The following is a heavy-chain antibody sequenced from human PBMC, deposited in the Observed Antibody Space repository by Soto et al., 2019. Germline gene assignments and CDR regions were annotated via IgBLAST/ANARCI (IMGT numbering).Heavy chain of an antibody. J-gene: IGHJ6*02. CDR2: IDPSDSYT. CDR1: GYSFTSYW. CDR3: AKYCSGGSCHGYYGMDV. Sequence: GESLKISCKGSGYSFTSYWISWVRQMPGKGLEWMGRIDPSDSYTNYSPSLQGHVTISADKSISTAYLQWSSLKASDTAMYYCAKYCSGGSCHGYYGMDVGGQGTTVTVS. V-gene: IGHV5-10-1*01. D-gene: IGHD2-15*01.